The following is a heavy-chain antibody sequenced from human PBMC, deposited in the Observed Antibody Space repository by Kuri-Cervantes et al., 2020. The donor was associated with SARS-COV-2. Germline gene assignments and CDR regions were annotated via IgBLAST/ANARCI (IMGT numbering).Heavy chain of an antibody. CDR2: IKQDGSEK. CDR1: GFTFSSYW. J-gene: IGHJ4*02. V-gene: IGHV3-7*01. Sequence: GESLKISCAASGFTFSSYWMSWVRQAPGKGLEWVANIKQDGSEKYYVDSVKGRLTISRDNAKNMLFLQMNSLRAEDTAVYYCVRDGDHWNFDYWGQGTLVTVSS. D-gene: IGHD1-1*01. CDR3: VRDGDHWNFDY.